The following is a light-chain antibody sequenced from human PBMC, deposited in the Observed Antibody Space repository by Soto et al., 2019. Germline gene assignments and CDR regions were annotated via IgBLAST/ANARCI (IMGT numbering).Light chain of an antibody. J-gene: IGKJ4*01. CDR3: QQFNSPLT. CDR2: DAS. V-gene: IGKV1-13*02. CDR1: QGISSA. Sequence: AIQLTQSPSSLSASVGDRVTITCRASQGISSALAWYQQKPGKAPKLLIYDASSLESGVPSRFSGRGSGTGXXXXXSSLQPEDFATYYCQQFNSPLTFGGGTKVDIK.